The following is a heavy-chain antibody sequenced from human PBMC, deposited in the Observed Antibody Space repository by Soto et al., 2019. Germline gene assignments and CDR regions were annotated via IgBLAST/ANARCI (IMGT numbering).Heavy chain of an antibody. CDR2: INPSGGST. J-gene: IGHJ6*03. V-gene: IGHV1-46*03. CDR3: ASTPGRYCSSTSCPPYYYYYMDV. CDR1: GYTFTSYY. D-gene: IGHD2-2*01. Sequence: ASVKVSCKASGYTFTSYYMHWVRQAPGQGLEWMGIINPSGGSTSYAQKFQGRVTMTRDTSTSTVYMELSSLRSEDTAVYYCASTPGRYCSSTSCPPYYYYYMDVWGKGTTVTVSS.